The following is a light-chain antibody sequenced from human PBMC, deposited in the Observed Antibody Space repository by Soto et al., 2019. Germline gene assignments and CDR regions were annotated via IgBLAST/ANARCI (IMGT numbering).Light chain of an antibody. Sequence: IVLTQSPGTLSLSPGESATLSCRASQSVGRNYLAWYQHKPDQAPRLLIYDASNRATGVPDRFSGSGSGTDFTLSVTRLEPEDFAVYYCHQYAVTPLTCGGRTTVEIK. CDR3: HQYAVTPLT. CDR1: QSVGRNY. CDR2: DAS. J-gene: IGKJ4*01. V-gene: IGKV3-20*01.